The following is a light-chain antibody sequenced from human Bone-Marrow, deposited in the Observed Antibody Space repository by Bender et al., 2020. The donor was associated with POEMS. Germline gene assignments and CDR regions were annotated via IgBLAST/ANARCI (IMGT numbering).Light chain of an antibody. CDR2: DVN. CDR1: SSDIGGYNY. V-gene: IGLV2-14*03. Sequence: QSALTKPASVSGSPGQSITISCTGTSSDIGGYNYVSWYQQHPGKAPKLILYDVNNRPSGVSNRFSGSKSDNTASLTISGLQAEDEADYYCCSYADRSTVIFGGGTKLTVL. J-gene: IGLJ2*01. CDR3: CSYADRSTVI.